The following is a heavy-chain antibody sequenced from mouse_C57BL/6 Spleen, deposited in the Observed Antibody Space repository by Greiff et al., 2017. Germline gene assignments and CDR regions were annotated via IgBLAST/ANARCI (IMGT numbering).Heavy chain of an antibody. V-gene: IGHV1-53*01. J-gene: IGHJ2*01. D-gene: IGHD1-1*01. CDR2: INPSNGGT. Sequence: QVQLQQPGTELVKPGASVKLSCKASGYTFTSYWMHWVKQRPGQGLEWIGNINPSNGGTNYNEKFKSKATLTVDTSSSTAYMQLSSLTSEDSAVYCCARADYGSSYDYWGQGTTLTVSS. CDR3: ARADYGSSYDY. CDR1: GYTFTSYW.